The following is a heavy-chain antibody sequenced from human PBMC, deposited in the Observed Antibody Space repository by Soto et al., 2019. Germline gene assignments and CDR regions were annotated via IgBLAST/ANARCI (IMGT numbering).Heavy chain of an antibody. V-gene: IGHV1-18*01. D-gene: IGHD6-19*01. CDR2: ISAYNGNT. Sequence: QVQLVQSGAEVKKPGASVKVSCKASGYTFTSYIISWVRQAPGQGLEWMGWISAYNGNTKYSQKHQSRVTMTTDTSTSTAYVELRSLRSDNTAVYYCARWLPPEDYWGQGTLVTVSS. J-gene: IGHJ4*02. CDR1: GYTFTSYI. CDR3: ARWLPPEDY.